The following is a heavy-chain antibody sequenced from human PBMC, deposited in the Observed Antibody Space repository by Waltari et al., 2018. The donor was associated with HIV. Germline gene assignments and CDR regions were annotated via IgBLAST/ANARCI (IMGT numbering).Heavy chain of an antibody. D-gene: IGHD3-22*01. J-gene: IGHJ3*02. V-gene: IGHV5-51*03. CDR2: IYPFDSDT. CDR1: GSTFTNYW. CDR3: ARLFYYDTTGYINNAFDI. Sequence: EVQLVQSGAEVRNSGESLKISCTPSGSTFTNYWIAWLRQMSGEGLEWMGIIYPFDSDTRYNPSFEGQITISADKSLATAYLEWSNLNASDAAIYYCARLFYYDTTGYINNAFDIWGQGTVVTVS.